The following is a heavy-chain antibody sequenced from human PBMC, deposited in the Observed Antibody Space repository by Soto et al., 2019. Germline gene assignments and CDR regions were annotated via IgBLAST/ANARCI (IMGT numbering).Heavy chain of an antibody. D-gene: IGHD6-13*01. CDR1: NGSISNFY. CDR2: IHGSGGA. Sequence: KPSETLSLTCTVSNGSISNFYWNWIRQSAGKGLEWIGRIHGSGGATYNPSLRSRVTMSVDTSKNQFSLKVNSVTGADTAVYYCARSSHKESWFDPWGQGTLVTVSS. J-gene: IGHJ5*02. CDR3: ARSSHKESWFDP. V-gene: IGHV4-4*07.